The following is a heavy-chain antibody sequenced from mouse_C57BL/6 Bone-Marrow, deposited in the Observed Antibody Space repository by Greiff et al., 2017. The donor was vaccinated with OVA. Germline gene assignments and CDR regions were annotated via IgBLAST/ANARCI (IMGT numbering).Heavy chain of an antibody. D-gene: IGHD1-2*01. Sequence: VQVVESGPELVKPGASVKISCKASGYAFSSSWMNWVKQRPGKGLEWIGRIYPGDGDTNYNGKFKGKATLTADKSSSTAYMQLSSLTSEDSAVYFCARSGFIDYWGQGTTLTVSS. CDR2: IYPGDGDT. J-gene: IGHJ2*01. CDR3: ARSGFIDY. V-gene: IGHV1-82*01. CDR1: GYAFSSSW.